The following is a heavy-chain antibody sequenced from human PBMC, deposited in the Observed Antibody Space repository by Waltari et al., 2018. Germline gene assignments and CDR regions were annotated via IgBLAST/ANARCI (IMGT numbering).Heavy chain of an antibody. V-gene: IGHV1-3*01. CDR3: AKAVSSGWINWFDP. CDR2: INAGNGNT. J-gene: IGHJ5*02. CDR1: GYTFTSYA. Sequence: QVQLVQSGAEVKTPGASVKVSCKASGYTFTSYAMHWVRQAPGQRLEWMGWINAGNGNTKYSQKFQGRVTITRDTSASTAYMELSSLRSEDTAVYYCAKAVSSGWINWFDPWGQGTLVTVSS. D-gene: IGHD6-19*01.